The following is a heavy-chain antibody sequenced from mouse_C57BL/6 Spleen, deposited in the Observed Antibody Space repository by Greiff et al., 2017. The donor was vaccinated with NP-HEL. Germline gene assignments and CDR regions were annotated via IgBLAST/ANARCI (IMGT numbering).Heavy chain of an antibody. D-gene: IGHD1-1*01. V-gene: IGHV1-69*01. CDR3: ARKSNNSGSSPFAY. Sequence: VQLQQPGAELVMPGASVKLSCKASGYTFTSYWMHWVKQRPGQGLEWIGEIDPSDGSTNYNQKFKGKATLTVDKSSSTAYMQLSSLTSEDSAVYYCARKSNNSGSSPFAYWGQGTLVTVSA. CDR2: IDPSDGST. CDR1: GYTFTSYW. J-gene: IGHJ3*01.